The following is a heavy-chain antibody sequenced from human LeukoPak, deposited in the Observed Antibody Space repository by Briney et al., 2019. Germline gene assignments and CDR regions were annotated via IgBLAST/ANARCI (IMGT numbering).Heavy chain of an antibody. CDR3: AKDRGSSGWYGGAFDI. CDR1: GFTFSSYA. J-gene: IGHJ3*02. Sequence: QAGGSLRLSCAASGFTFSSYAMSWVRQAPGKGLEWVSAISGSGGSTYYADSVKGRFTISRDNSKNTLYLQMNSLRAEDTAVYYCAKDRGSSGWYGGAFDIWGQGTMVTVSS. CDR2: ISGSGGST. V-gene: IGHV3-23*01. D-gene: IGHD6-19*01.